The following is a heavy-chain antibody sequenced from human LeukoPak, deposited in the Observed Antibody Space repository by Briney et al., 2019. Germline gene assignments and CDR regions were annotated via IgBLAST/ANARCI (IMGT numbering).Heavy chain of an antibody. V-gene: IGHV4-34*01. D-gene: IGHD5-12*01. CDR2: INHSGST. CDR3: ARGTLNYSGYNYMDFDY. J-gene: IGHJ4*02. CDR1: GGSFSGYY. Sequence: SETLSLTCAVYGGSFSGYYWTWIRQPPGKGLEGIGEINHSGSTTYNPSLKTRVTISVDTSKNQFSLKLSSVTAADTAVYYCARGTLNYSGYNYMDFDYRGQGTLVPVSS.